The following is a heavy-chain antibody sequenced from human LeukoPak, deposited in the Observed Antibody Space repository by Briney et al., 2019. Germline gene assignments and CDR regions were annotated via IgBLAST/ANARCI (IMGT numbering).Heavy chain of an antibody. D-gene: IGHD6-19*01. Sequence: SVKVSCKASGGTLSSYAFSWVRQAPGQGLEWMGRIIPILGIANYAQKFQGRVTITADKSTSTVYMELSSLRSDDTAVYYCATPAGCSSGWYPHWGQGTLVTVSS. CDR3: ATPAGCSSGWYPH. CDR2: IIPILGIA. J-gene: IGHJ4*02. CDR1: GGTLSSYA. V-gene: IGHV1-69*04.